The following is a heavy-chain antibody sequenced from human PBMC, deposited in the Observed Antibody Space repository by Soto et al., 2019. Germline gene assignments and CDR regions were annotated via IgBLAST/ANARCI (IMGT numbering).Heavy chain of an antibody. Sequence: GGSLRLSCAASGFTFSSYSMNWVRQAPGKGLEWVAVISYNGGNIYYGDSVKGRFTISRDNSKNTLYLQMNSLRAEDTAVYYCAKGVFGIVAVDCPCEAWGPGTRVTVFS. J-gene: IGHJ5*02. CDR1: GFTFSSYS. V-gene: IGHV3-30*18. CDR2: ISYNGGNI. CDR3: AKGVFGIVAVDCPCEA. D-gene: IGHD2-21*01.